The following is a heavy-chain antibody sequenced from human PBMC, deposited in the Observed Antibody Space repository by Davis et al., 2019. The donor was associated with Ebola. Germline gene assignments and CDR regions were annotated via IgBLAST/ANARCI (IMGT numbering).Heavy chain of an antibody. D-gene: IGHD5-18*01. CDR1: GGSISSYY. Sequence: SETLSLTCTVSGGSISSYYWSWIRQPPGKGLEWIGYIYHSGSTYYNPSLKSRVTISVDRSKNQFSLKLSSVTAADTAVYYCARESTAMLTGWFDPWGQGTLVTVSS. CDR3: ARESTAMLTGWFDP. V-gene: IGHV4-59*12. J-gene: IGHJ5*02. CDR2: IYHSGST.